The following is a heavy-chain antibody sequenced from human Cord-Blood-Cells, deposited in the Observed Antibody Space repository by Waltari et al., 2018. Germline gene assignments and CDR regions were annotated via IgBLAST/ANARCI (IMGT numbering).Heavy chain of an antibody. J-gene: IGHJ4*02. CDR1: GFTFTSSA. V-gene: IGHV1-58*01. CDR2: IVVGSGNT. D-gene: IGHD6-19*01. CDR3: VADQGAVAGPMFDY. Sequence: QMQLVQSGPEVKKPGTSVKVSCKASGFTFTSSAVQWVRQARGQRLEWIGWIVVGSGNTNYAQKFQERVTITRDMSTSTAYMELSSLRSEDTAVYYCVADQGAVAGPMFDYWGQGTLVTVSS.